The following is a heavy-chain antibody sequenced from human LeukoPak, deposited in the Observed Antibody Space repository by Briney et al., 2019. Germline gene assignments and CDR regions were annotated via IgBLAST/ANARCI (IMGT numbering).Heavy chain of an antibody. J-gene: IGHJ4*02. V-gene: IGHV5-51*01. D-gene: IGHD6-19*01. Sequence: GESLKISCEGSGYSFPTYWIAWVRQMPGKGLEWMGIIFPINSDARYSPSFQGQVTISADKSISTAYLQWNSLKASDTAMYYCAICTNSGWRNYWGQGTLVTVSS. CDR3: AICTNSGWRNY. CDR2: IFPINSDA. CDR1: GYSFPTYW.